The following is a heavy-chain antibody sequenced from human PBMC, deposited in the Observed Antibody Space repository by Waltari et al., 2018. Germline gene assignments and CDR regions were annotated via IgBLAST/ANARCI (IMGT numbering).Heavy chain of an antibody. J-gene: IGHJ3*02. CDR1: GFTLGEYA. CDR3: ARLAYFDIWSEADVFDI. Sequence: EVQLVESGGGLVQPGRSLRLSCTASGFTLGEYAMGRVRQVPGTGLQLVGFVRSKTYGGKAVYATSVKGRITISRDDSKNIAYLQMDSLKIDDTAVYYCARLAYFDIWSEADVFDIWGQGTMVTVSS. V-gene: IGHV3-49*04. D-gene: IGHD3-3*01. CDR2: VRSKTYGGKA.